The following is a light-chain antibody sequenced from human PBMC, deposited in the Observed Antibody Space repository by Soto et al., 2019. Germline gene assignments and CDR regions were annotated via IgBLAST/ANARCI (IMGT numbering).Light chain of an antibody. J-gene: IGKJ2*01. CDR1: QSVSSAY. CDR2: AAS. CDR3: QQYGSSPRYT. Sequence: EIVLTQSPGTLSLSPGERATLSCRASQSVSSAYLAWYQHKPGQPPTLLIYAASSRVTGIPDRFSGSGSGTDFTLTISRLEPEDFAVYYCQQYGSSPRYTFGQGTKLEIK. V-gene: IGKV3-20*01.